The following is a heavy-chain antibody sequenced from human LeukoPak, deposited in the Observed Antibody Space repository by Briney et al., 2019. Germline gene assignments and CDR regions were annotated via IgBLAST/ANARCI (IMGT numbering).Heavy chain of an antibody. D-gene: IGHD4-17*01. CDR3: AKDQRDYVSYFDS. J-gene: IGHJ4*02. CDR1: GFTFSSYG. Sequence: GGSLRLSCAASGFTFSSYGMHWVRQAPGKGLEWVAVISYDGSYKYYADSVKGRFTISRDNSKNTLYLQMNSLRAEDTAVYYCAKDQRDYVSYFDSWGQGTLVTVSS. CDR2: ISYDGSYK. V-gene: IGHV3-30*18.